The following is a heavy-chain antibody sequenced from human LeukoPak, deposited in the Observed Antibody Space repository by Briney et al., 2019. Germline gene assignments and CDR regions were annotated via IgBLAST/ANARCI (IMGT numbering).Heavy chain of an antibody. D-gene: IGHD3-22*01. CDR1: GFTFSSYA. Sequence: PGGSLRLSRAASGFTFSSYAMTWVRQAPGKGLEWVANIKQDGSEKYYVDSVRGRFTISRDNAKNSLYLQMNSLRAEDTAVYYCAKDRPNYHESNGHYYRPNGDYWGQGTLVTVSS. CDR3: AKDRPNYHESNGHYYRPNGDY. CDR2: IKQDGSEK. J-gene: IGHJ4*02. V-gene: IGHV3-7*01.